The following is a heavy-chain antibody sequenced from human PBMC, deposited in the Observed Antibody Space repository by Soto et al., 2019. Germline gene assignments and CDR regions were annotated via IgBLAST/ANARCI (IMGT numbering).Heavy chain of an antibody. D-gene: IGHD2-21*02. CDR3: ARESGDWPLNWFDP. J-gene: IGHJ5*02. CDR1: GFNFSNHW. V-gene: IGHV3-74*01. Sequence: PGGSLTLSCAASGFNFSNHWMHWVRQRPGEGLVWVSRITSDGKSKAYAESVKGRFAISRDNAKNTLYLQMNGLTAEDTAVYYCARESGDWPLNWFDPWGLGTLVTVSS. CDR2: ITSDGKSK.